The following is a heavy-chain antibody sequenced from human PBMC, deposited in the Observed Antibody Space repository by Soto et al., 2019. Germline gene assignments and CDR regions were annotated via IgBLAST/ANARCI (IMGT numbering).Heavy chain of an antibody. J-gene: IGHJ5*02. CDR2: IYHNGST. CDR1: GGSISSGAYS. V-gene: IGHV4-30-2*01. Sequence: SETLSLTCAVSGGSISSGAYSWSWIRQPPGKGLEWIGYIYHNGSTFYNPSLKSRVTISLDRSKNQFSLNLSSVTAADTAVYYCARGFKDHRNDSFDPWGQVTLGTASS. CDR3: ARGFKDHRNDSFDP. D-gene: IGHD1-1*01.